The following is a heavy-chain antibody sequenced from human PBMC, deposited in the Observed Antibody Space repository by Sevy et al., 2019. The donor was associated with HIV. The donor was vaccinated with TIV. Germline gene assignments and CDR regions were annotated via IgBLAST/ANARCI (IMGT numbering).Heavy chain of an antibody. J-gene: IGHJ4*02. V-gene: IGHV3-30*18. CDR1: GFTLSTHV. D-gene: IGHD4-17*01. CDR2: ISYDESTQ. CDR3: AKDPRPYGDNVEGFDY. Sequence: GGYLRLSCEVSGFTLSTHVMHWVRQAPGKGLEWVAGISYDESTQYYGDSVKGRFTISRDNSKNTLYLQMNSLRPEDTAVYYCAKDPRPYGDNVEGFDYWGQGTLVTVSS.